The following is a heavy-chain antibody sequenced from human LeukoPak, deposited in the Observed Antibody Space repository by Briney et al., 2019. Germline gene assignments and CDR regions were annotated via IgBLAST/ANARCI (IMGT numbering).Heavy chain of an antibody. CDR1: GGSISSSSYC. Sequence: SETLSLTCTVSGGSISSSSYCWGWIRQPPGKGLEWIGSIYYSGSTYCNPSLKSRVTISVDTSKNQFSLKLSSVTAADTAVYYCARYHSSSWYIFDYWGQGTLVTVSS. V-gene: IGHV4-39*07. CDR3: ARYHSSSWYIFDY. J-gene: IGHJ4*02. D-gene: IGHD6-13*01. CDR2: IYYSGST.